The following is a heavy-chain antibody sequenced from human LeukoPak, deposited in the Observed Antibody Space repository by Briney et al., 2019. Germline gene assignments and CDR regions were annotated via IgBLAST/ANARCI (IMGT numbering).Heavy chain of an antibody. CDR1: GFTFSTFW. Sequence: GGSLRLSCAASGFTFSTFWMHWVRQAPGKGLVWVSGIKSDGSITTYADSVKGRFTISRDNAENTLYLQMNSLRAEDTAVYYCARASITMIVPGAFDIWGQGTMVTVSS. V-gene: IGHV3-74*03. D-gene: IGHD3-22*01. CDR3: ARASITMIVPGAFDI. CDR2: IKSDGSIT. J-gene: IGHJ3*02.